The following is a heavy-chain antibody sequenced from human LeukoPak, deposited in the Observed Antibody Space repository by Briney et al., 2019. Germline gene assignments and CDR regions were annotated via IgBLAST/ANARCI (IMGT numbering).Heavy chain of an antibody. V-gene: IGHV1-24*01. D-gene: IGHD1-7*01. Sequence: ASAKVSCKVSGYTLTELSMHWVRQAPGKGLEWMGGFDPEDGETIYAQKFQGRVAMTEDTSTDTAYMELSSLRSEDTAVYYCATDRDITGTIELDYWGQGTLVTVSS. CDR3: ATDRDITGTIELDY. J-gene: IGHJ4*02. CDR1: GYTLTELS. CDR2: FDPEDGET.